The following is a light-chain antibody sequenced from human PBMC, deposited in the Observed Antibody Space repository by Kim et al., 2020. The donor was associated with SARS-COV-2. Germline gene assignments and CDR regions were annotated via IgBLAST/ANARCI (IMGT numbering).Light chain of an antibody. CDR3: QSRSNWPPWT. V-gene: IGKV3-11*01. Sequence: EIVLTQSPATLSLSPGERATLSCRASQSVSSYLAWYQQKPGQAPRLLIYDASNRATGIPARFSGSGSGTDFTLTISSLEPEDFAVYYCQSRSNWPPWTFRQGTKVDI. J-gene: IGKJ1*01. CDR2: DAS. CDR1: QSVSSY.